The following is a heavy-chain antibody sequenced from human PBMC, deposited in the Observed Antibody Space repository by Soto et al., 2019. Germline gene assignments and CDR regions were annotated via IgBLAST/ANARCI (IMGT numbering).Heavy chain of an antibody. CDR2: ISWNSGSI. D-gene: IGHD6-6*01. V-gene: IGHV3-9*01. CDR1: GFTFDDYA. Sequence: EVQLVESGGGLVQPGRSLRLSCAASGFTFDDYAMHWVRQAPGKGLEWVAGISWNSGSIGYADPVKGRFTISRDNAKNSLYLQMNSLRAEDTALYYCAKDIRVRPRYYFAYWGQGTLVTVSS. J-gene: IGHJ4*02. CDR3: AKDIRVRPRYYFAY.